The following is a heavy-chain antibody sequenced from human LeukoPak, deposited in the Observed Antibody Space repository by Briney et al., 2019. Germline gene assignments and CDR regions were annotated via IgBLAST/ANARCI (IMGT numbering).Heavy chain of an antibody. Sequence: PGGSLRLSCAASGFTFSTHWMSWVRQAPGKGLEWVANIKQDGGEKYYVESVRGRFTISRDNAKNSLYLQMNSLRAEDTAVYYCARYIAASWLDPWGQGTLVTVSS. CDR2: IKQDGGEK. CDR3: ARYIAASWLDP. D-gene: IGHD2-15*01. CDR1: GFTFSTHW. V-gene: IGHV3-7*05. J-gene: IGHJ5*02.